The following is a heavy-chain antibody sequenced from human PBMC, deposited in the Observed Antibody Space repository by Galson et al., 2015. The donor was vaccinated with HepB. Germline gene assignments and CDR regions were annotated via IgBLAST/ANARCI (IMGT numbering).Heavy chain of an antibody. J-gene: IGHJ4*02. CDR1: GFTFSDYY. V-gene: IGHV3-11*06. D-gene: IGHD4-17*01. CDR2: ISSNTIYT. CDR3: VRVADSDYGDHSHFDS. Sequence: SLRLSCAASGFTFSDYYMTWIRQAPGKGLEWLAYISSNTIYTNYADSVKGRFTISRDNIKNSMYLQMNSLRAEDTAVYYCVRVADSDYGDHSHFDSWGLGTPVTLSS.